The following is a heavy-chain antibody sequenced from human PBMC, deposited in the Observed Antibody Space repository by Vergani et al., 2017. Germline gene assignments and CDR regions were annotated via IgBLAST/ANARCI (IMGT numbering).Heavy chain of an antibody. CDR1: GFTFSNYA. CDR2: ISGSGGST. D-gene: IGHD6-19*01. J-gene: IGHJ6*02. Sequence: EVQLLESGGGSVQPGGSLRLSCAASGFTFSNYAMSWVRQAPGKGLEWVSTISGSGGSTYYADSVKGRFTIFRDNSKNTLYLQMNSLRAEDTAVYYCAKVXVMLAVARFGMDVWGQGTTVTVSS. CDR3: AKVXVMLAVARFGMDV. V-gene: IGHV3-23*01.